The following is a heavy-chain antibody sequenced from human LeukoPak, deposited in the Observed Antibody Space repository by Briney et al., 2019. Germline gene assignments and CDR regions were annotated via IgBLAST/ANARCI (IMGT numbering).Heavy chain of an antibody. CDR3: ARGHYYDSSGYFDY. J-gene: IGHJ4*02. V-gene: IGHV4-34*01. Sequence: SSETLSLTCAVYGGSFSGYYWSWIRQPPGKGLEWIGEINHSGSTNYNPSLKSRVTISVDTSKNQFSLKLSSVTAADTAVYYCARGHYYDSSGYFDYWGQGTLVTVSS. CDR1: GGSFSGYY. D-gene: IGHD3-22*01. CDR2: INHSGST.